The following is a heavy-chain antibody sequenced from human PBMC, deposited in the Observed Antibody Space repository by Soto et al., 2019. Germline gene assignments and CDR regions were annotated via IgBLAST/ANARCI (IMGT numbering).Heavy chain of an antibody. D-gene: IGHD2-8*01. CDR1: GFTFSSYG. CDR3: AKLRDFVVLPAGILDY. J-gene: IGHJ4*02. CDR2: ISGGGDTT. Sequence: PGGSLRLSCAASGFTFSSYGISWIRLSPGKGLEWVSVISGGGDTTYYTPSVKGRFIISRDDFRNTLYLQMNSLRTGDTAIYYCAKLRDFVVLPAGILDYWGPGTLVTVSS. V-gene: IGHV3-23*01.